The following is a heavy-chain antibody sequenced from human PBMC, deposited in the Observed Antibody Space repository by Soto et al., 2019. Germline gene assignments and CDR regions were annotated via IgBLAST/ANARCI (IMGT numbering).Heavy chain of an antibody. D-gene: IGHD3-3*01. J-gene: IGHJ5*02. CDR2: MNPNSGNT. V-gene: IGHV1-8*01. CDR3: ARGRYDFWSGYSTEGSWFDP. CDR1: GYTFTSYD. Sequence: QVQLVQSGAEVKKPGASVKVSCKASGYTFTSYDINWVRQATGQGLEWMGWMNPNSGNTGYAQKFQGRVTMTRNTSISTAYMELSSLRSEDTAVYYCARGRYDFWSGYSTEGSWFDPWGQRTLVTVSS.